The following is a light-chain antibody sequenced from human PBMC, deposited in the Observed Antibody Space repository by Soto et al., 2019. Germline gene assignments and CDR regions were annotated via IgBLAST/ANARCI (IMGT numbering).Light chain of an antibody. CDR1: QGLSSSY. J-gene: IGKJ1*01. Sequence: EIVLTQSPGTLSLFPGERATLSCRASQGLSSSYLAWYQQKVGQAPRLLIYGTFGRGTGIPDRFSGSGSGTDFTLTISRLEPEDFAVYYCQQYGSSPPWTFGQGTEVEIK. V-gene: IGKV3-20*01. CDR3: QQYGSSPPWT. CDR2: GTF.